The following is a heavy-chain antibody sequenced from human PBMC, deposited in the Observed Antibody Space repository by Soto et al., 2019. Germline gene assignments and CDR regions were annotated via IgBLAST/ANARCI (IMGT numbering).Heavy chain of an antibody. Sequence: EVQLLESGGGLRQPGGSLRLSCVASGYNFNKYAVSWVRQAPGKGLECVSAISSGGDNTHYADSVKGRFTITRDNSKNMLYLEMNSLTVEDTAVYYCVRRAQYFDGTGVHAFDIWGQGTRVTVSS. D-gene: IGHD2-8*02. CDR3: VRRAQYFDGTGVHAFDI. J-gene: IGHJ3*02. V-gene: IGHV3-23*01. CDR2: ISSGGDNT. CDR1: GYNFNKYA.